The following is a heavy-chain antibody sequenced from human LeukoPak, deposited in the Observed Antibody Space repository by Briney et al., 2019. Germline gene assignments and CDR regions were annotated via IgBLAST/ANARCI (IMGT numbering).Heavy chain of an antibody. CDR2: ISSSGNTI. CDR3: AREVRTPYYYDSSGFDAFDI. D-gene: IGHD3-22*01. J-gene: IGHJ4*02. V-gene: IGHV3-48*03. CDR1: GFTFSFYD. Sequence: GGSLRLSCAASGFTFSFYDMNWVRQAPGKGLEWVSYISSSGNTIYYADSVKGRFTISRDNANNSLYLQMNSLRAEDTAVYYCAREVRTPYYYDSSGFDAFDIWGQGTLVTVSS.